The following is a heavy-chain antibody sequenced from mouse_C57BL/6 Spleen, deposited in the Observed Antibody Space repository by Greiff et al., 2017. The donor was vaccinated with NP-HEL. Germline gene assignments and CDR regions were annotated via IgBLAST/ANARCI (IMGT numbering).Heavy chain of an antibody. Sequence: EVKLMESGGGLVKPGGSLKLSCAASGFTFSSYAMSWVRQTPEKRLEWVATISDGGSYTYYPDNVKGRFTISRDNAKNNLYLQMSHLKSKDTAMYYCARGEPYYGSSYWYFDVWGTGTTVTVSS. CDR1: GFTFSSYA. V-gene: IGHV5-4*03. D-gene: IGHD1-1*01. CDR2: ISDGGSYT. CDR3: ARGEPYYGSSYWYFDV. J-gene: IGHJ1*03.